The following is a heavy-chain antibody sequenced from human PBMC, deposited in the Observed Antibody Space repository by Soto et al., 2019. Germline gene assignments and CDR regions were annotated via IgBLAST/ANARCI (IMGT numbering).Heavy chain of an antibody. D-gene: IGHD6-13*01. V-gene: IGHV1-69*12. CDR2: IIPIFTTT. Sequence: QVQLVQSGAEVKKPGSSVKVSCKASGGTFSNHAINWVRQAPGQGLEWMGRIIPIFTTTNYAQKCQGRVPITADXSXIXXYMELSSLKHDDTAVYYCAREVAADGTFREDVFDIWGQGTMVTVSS. CDR1: GGTFSNHA. CDR3: AREVAADGTFREDVFDI. J-gene: IGHJ3*02.